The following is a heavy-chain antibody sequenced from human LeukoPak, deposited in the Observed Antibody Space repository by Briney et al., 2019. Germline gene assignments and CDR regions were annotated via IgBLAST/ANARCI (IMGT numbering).Heavy chain of an antibody. V-gene: IGHV3-33*05. J-gene: IGHJ4*02. CDR3: ARDLSYGSLDY. Sequence: SGGSLKLSCAASGFTFSTHGFHWVRQDPGKGLEWVAVISYDGSKKYYTDSVKGRFTITRDDSKSTLYLQMNSLRVEDTAVYYCARDLSYGSLDYGGQGTLVTVSS. CDR1: GFTFSTHG. D-gene: IGHD1-1*01. CDR2: ISYDGSKK.